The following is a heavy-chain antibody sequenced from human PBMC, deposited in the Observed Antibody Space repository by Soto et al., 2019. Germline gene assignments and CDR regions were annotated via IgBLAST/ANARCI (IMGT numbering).Heavy chain of an antibody. CDR3: AKGKSGWNYAMDY. Sequence: QVQLVESGGGVVQPGRSLRLSCAASGFTFSSYGMHWVRQAPGKGLEWVAVISYDGSNKYYADSVKGRFTISRDNSKNTLYLQMNSLRAEDTAVYYCAKGKSGWNYAMDYWGQGNLVTVSS. CDR2: ISYDGSNK. J-gene: IGHJ4*02. D-gene: IGHD1-7*01. V-gene: IGHV3-30*18. CDR1: GFTFSSYG.